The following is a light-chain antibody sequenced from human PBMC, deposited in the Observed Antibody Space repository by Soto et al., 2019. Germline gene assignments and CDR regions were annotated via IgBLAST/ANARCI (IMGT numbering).Light chain of an antibody. J-gene: IGKJ5*01. V-gene: IGKV1-9*01. Sequence: DIQLTQSPSFLSASVGDRVTITCRASQDISRYLAWYQQKPGEAPKFLIYAASTLRGGIPSRFSGSGSGTEFTLTISSRQHEDFATYYCQGLNDYPITFGQGTRLEIK. CDR1: QDISRY. CDR2: AAS. CDR3: QGLNDYPIT.